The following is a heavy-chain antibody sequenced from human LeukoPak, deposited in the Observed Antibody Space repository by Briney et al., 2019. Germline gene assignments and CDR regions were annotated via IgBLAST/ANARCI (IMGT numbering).Heavy chain of an antibody. D-gene: IGHD6-13*01. CDR2: IYYSGST. Sequence: SETLSLTCTVSGGSISSYYWSWIRQPPGKGLEWIGYIYYSGSTNYNPSLKSRVTISVDTSKNQFSLKLSSVTAADTAVYYCARDAAPKYSSSPPGAFDIWGQGTMVTVSS. V-gene: IGHV4-59*01. CDR3: ARDAAPKYSSSPPGAFDI. CDR1: GGSISSYY. J-gene: IGHJ3*02.